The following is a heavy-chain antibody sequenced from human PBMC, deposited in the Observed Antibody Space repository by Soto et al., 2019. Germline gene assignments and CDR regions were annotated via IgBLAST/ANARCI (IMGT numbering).Heavy chain of an antibody. D-gene: IGHD6-6*01. CDR2: INPNSGGT. J-gene: IGHJ4*02. Sequence: ASVKVSCKASGYTFTDYYMHWVRQAPGQGLEWMGWINPNSGGTNYAQKFQGWVTMTRDTSISTAYMELSRLRSDDTAVCYCARASSIAARLFDYRGQGTLVTVSS. CDR3: ARASSIAARLFDY. CDR1: GYTFTDYY. V-gene: IGHV1-2*04.